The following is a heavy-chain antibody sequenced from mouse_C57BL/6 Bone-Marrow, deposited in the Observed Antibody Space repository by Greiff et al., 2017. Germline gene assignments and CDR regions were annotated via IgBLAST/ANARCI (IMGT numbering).Heavy chain of an antibody. D-gene: IGHD4-1*01. CDR3: ASHPSNWDYFDY. CDR2: INPSSGYT. J-gene: IGHJ2*01. Sequence: QVQLQQSGAELAKPGASVKLSCKASGYTFTSYWMHWVKQRPGQGLEWIGYINPSSGYTKYNQKFKDKATLPADKSSSTAYMQLSSLTYEDSAVYYCASHPSNWDYFDYWGQGTTLTVSS. V-gene: IGHV1-7*01. CDR1: GYTFTSYW.